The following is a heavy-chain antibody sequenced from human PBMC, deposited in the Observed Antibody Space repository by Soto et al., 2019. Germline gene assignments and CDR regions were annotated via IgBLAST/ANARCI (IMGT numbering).Heavy chain of an antibody. CDR1: VYSFTSYW. CDR2: IYPGDSDT. Sequence: PGESLKISCNGSVYSFTSYWIGWGRQMPGKGLEWMGIIYPGDSDTRYSPSFQGQVTISADKSINTAYLQWSSLKASDTAMYSCARPRSQGGELRVQDWFDPWGQGTLVTVSS. CDR3: ARPRSQGGELRVQDWFDP. J-gene: IGHJ5*02. V-gene: IGHV5-51*01. D-gene: IGHD1-26*01.